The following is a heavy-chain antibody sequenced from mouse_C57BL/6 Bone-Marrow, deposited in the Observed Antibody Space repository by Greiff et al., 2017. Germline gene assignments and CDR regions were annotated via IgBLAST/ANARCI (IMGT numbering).Heavy chain of an antibody. CDR3: ARPMVTTPYWYFDV. J-gene: IGHJ1*03. D-gene: IGHD2-2*01. V-gene: IGHV5-6*01. CDR1: GFTFSTYG. Sequence: EVKLVESGGDLVKPGGSLKLSCAASGFTFSTYGMSWVRQTPDKRLEWVATISSGGSYSSYPDTVKGRFTISRDNDKYTLYLQMSSLKSEDTAMYYCARPMVTTPYWYFDVWGTGTTVTVSS. CDR2: ISSGGSYS.